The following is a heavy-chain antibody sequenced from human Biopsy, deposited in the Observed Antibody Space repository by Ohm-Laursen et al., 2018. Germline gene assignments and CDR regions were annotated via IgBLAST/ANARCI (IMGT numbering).Heavy chain of an antibody. CDR1: GYTFTSYD. D-gene: IGHD1-7*01. V-gene: IGHV1-8*01. CDR2: LNPVSGNS. Sequence: SVKLSCKASGYTFTSYDITWVRQASGQGPEWIGWLNPVSGNSNFGQKFRGRVTVTSDTSISTAYMELSGLTSDDTATYYCGRAVRNQLLTDPWGQGTLVTVTS. CDR3: GRAVRNQLLTDP. J-gene: IGHJ5*02.